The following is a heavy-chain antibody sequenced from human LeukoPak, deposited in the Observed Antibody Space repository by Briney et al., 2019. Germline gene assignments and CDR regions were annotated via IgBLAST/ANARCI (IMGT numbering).Heavy chain of an antibody. D-gene: IGHD6-13*01. Sequence: SETLSLTCTVSGDSISSYYWSWIRQPPGKGLEWIGYIYYSGSTNYNPSLKSRVTISIDTSKNQFSLKLSSVTAADTAVYDCARVGAIAAAWYSFDYWGQGSLVTVSS. V-gene: IGHV4-59*01. J-gene: IGHJ4*02. CDR2: IYYSGST. CDR3: ARVGAIAAAWYSFDY. CDR1: GDSISSYY.